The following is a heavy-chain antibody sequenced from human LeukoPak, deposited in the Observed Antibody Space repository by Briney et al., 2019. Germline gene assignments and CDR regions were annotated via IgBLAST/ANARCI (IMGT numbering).Heavy chain of an antibody. D-gene: IGHD4-17*01. CDR2: IYYSGST. J-gene: IGHJ3*02. V-gene: IGHV4-39*01. CDR3: ARVDYGTDAFDI. CDR1: GGSISSSSYY. Sequence: SETLSLTCTVSGGSISSSSYYWGWIRQPPGKGLEWIGSIYYSGSTYYNPSLKSRVTISVDTSKNQFSLKLSSVTAADTAVYYCARVDYGTDAFDIWGQGTMVTVSS.